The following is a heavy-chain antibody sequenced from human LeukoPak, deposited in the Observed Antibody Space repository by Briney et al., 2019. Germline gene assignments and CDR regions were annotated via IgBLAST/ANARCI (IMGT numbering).Heavy chain of an antibody. D-gene: IGHD6-13*01. CDR2: IYSGGST. J-gene: IGHJ4*02. CDR3: AKDKTAYSSSWHLGYYFDY. V-gene: IGHV3-53*01. Sequence: GGSLRLSCAASGFTVSSNYMSWVRQAPGKGLEWVSVIYSGGSTYYADSVKGRFTISRDNSKNTLYLQMNSLRAEDTAVYYCAKDKTAYSSSWHLGYYFDYWGQGTLVTVSS. CDR1: GFTVSSNY.